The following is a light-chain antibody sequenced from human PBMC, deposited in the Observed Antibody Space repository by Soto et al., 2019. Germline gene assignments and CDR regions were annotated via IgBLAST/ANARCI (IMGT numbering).Light chain of an antibody. Sequence: IALTQSPATLSLSPGERATLSCRASQSVSSYLDWYQGKPGQAPRLLIXXSSXRATGIPVRFSGSGSGTGFTLTISSLEPEDFAVESCQRRSNCPSRLTFGQGTRLEIK. CDR3: QRRSNCPSRLT. CDR2: XSS. V-gene: IGKV3-11*01. J-gene: IGKJ5*01. CDR1: QSVSSY.